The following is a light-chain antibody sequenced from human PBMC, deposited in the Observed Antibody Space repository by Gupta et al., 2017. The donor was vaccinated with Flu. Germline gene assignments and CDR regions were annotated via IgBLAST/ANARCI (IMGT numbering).Light chain of an antibody. J-gene: IGKJ2*01. V-gene: IGKV2-24*01. CDR2: KIS. CDR3: IQAKQFPYT. CDR1: QSLEHRDGITY. Sequence: IGMTQPPLSSPVSLGQPAPIHCKPSQSLEHRDGITYLSWLHQRPGQPPRLLIYKISNRFSGVPYRFSGSGAGTDFTLEISRVEAEDVGVYYCIQAKQFPYTFGQGTKLEIK.